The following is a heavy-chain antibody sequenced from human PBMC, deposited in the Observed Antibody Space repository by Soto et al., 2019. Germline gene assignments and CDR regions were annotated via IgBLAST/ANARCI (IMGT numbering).Heavy chain of an antibody. CDR1: GGSISSYY. V-gene: IGHV4-59*01. CDR3: ARGNDSWFDP. CDR2: IYYSGST. Sequence: SETLSLTCTVSGGSISSYYWSWIRQPPGKGLEWIGYIYYSGSTNYNPSLKSRVTISVDTSKNQFSLKLSSVTSADTAVYYCARGNDSWFDPWGQGTLVTVSS. J-gene: IGHJ5*02. D-gene: IGHD4-4*01.